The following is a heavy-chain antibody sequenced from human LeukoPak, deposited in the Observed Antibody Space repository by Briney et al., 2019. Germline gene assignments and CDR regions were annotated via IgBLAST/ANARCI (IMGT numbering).Heavy chain of an antibody. CDR3: ARTYCGGDCYYSYFDY. CDR2: TYPGDSDT. Sequence: GESLKISCKGSGYSFTTYWIGWVRQMPGKGLEWMGITYPGDSDTRYSPSFQGQVTISADKSISTAYLQWSSLKASDTAMYYCARTYCGGDCYYSYFDYWGRGTLVTVSS. CDR1: GYSFTTYW. V-gene: IGHV5-51*01. J-gene: IGHJ4*02. D-gene: IGHD2-21*02.